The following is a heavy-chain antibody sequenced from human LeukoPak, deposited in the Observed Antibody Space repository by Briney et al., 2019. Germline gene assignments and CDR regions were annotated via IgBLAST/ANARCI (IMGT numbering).Heavy chain of an antibody. CDR2: ISSSSTI. J-gene: IGHJ4*02. Sequence: PGGSLRLSCAASGFTFSSYAMHWVRQAPGKGLEWVSYISSSSTIYYADSVKGRFTISRDNAKNSLYLQMNSLRAEDTAVYYCASANILTPNYWGQGTLVTVSS. CDR1: GFTFSSYA. V-gene: IGHV3-48*01. CDR3: ASANILTPNY. D-gene: IGHD3-9*01.